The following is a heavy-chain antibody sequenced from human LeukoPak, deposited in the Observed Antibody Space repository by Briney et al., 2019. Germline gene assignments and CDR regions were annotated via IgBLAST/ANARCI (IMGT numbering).Heavy chain of an antibody. D-gene: IGHD3-22*01. CDR1: GGSISNSSYY. J-gene: IGHJ4*02. CDR2: IYYSGST. CDR3: ARQRSKYYYENY. V-gene: IGHV4-39*01. Sequence: SETLSLTRSVSGGSISNSSYYWGWIRQPPGKGLEWIGTIYYSGSTYHNPSLKSRVIISVGTSKNQFSLKLSSVTAADTAVYYCARQRSKYYYENYWGQGTLVTVSS.